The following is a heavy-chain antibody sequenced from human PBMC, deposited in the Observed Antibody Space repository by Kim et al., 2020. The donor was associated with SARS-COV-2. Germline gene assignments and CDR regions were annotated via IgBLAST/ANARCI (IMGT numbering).Heavy chain of an antibody. CDR3: ALSAMGYY. D-gene: IGHD2-2*01. V-gene: IGHV3-33*01. CDR2: IWYDGSNK. Sequence: GGSLRLSCAASGFTFSSYGMHWVRQAPGKGLEWVAVIWYDGSNKYYADSVKGRFAISRDNSKNTLYLQMNSLRAEDTAVYYCALSAMGYYWCQGTLVTVSS. J-gene: IGHJ4*02. CDR1: GFTFSSYG.